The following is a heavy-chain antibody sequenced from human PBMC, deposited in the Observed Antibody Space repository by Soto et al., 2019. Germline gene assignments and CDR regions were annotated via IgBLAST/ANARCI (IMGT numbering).Heavy chain of an antibody. J-gene: IGHJ4*02. CDR3: ARLGDYGSGSY. V-gene: IGHV3-48*04. CDR2: ISGGGTTT. CDR1: GFSFSSFS. D-gene: IGHD3-10*01. Sequence: EVHLVESGGDLVQPGGSLRLSCAASGFSFSSFSMNWVRQAPGKGLEWVSYISGGGTTTYYADSVKGRFTISRDDAKMSLHLQMNSLKAEGTAVYYCARLGDYGSGSYWGQGTLVTVSS.